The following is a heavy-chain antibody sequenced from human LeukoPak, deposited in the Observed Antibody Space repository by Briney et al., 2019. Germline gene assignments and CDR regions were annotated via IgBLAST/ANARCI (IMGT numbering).Heavy chain of an antibody. CDR1: GYTFTSYG. Sequence: EASVKVSCKASGYTFTSYGISWVRQAPGQGLEWMGWISAYNGNTNYAQKLQGRVTLTTDTSTSTVYMELRSLTSDDTAVYYCARAETTLLLNYWGQGTLVTVSS. V-gene: IGHV1-18*01. J-gene: IGHJ4*02. CDR2: ISAYNGNT. D-gene: IGHD4-11*01. CDR3: ARAETTLLLNY.